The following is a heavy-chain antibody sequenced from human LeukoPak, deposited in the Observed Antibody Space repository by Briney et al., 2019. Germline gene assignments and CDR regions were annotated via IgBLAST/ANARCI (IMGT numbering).Heavy chain of an antibody. J-gene: IGHJ4*02. CDR2: ISWNSGSI. CDR1: GFTFDDYA. D-gene: IGHD6-19*01. Sequence: PGGSLRLSCAASGFTFDDYAMHWVRQAPGKGLEWVSGISWNSGSIGYADSVKGRLTISRDNAKNSLYLQMNSLRAEDTALYYCAKGSSGWYRRAPNTNAPSGYWGQGTLVTVSS. V-gene: IGHV3-9*01. CDR3: AKGSSGWYRRAPNTNAPSGY.